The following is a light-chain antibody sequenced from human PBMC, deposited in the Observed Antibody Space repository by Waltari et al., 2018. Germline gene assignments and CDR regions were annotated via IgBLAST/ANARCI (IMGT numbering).Light chain of an antibody. J-gene: IGKJ2*01. CDR2: GAS. V-gene: IGKV1-39*01. CDR1: QSIGSY. Sequence: DIQMTQSPSSLSASVGDRVTIPCRASQSIGSYLSWCQQKPGKAPKLLIYGASSLQRGVPSRFSGSESGTDFTLTISSLQPEDSATYYCQQSYNTPYTFGQGTKLEI. CDR3: QQSYNTPYT.